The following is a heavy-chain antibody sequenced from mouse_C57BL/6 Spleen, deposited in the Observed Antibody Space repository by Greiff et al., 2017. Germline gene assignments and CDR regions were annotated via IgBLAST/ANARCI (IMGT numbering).Heavy chain of an antibody. CDR1: GFTFSSYA. V-gene: IGHV5-4*03. CDR2: ISDGGSYT. J-gene: IGHJ4*01. Sequence: EVKLVESGGGLVKPGGSLKLSCAASGFTFSSYAMSWVRQTPEKRLEWVATISDGGSYTYYPDNVKGRFTISRDNAKNNLYLQMSHLKSEDTAMYYCARAGQLRLPAMDYWGQGTSVTVSS. CDR3: ARAGQLRLPAMDY. D-gene: IGHD3-2*02.